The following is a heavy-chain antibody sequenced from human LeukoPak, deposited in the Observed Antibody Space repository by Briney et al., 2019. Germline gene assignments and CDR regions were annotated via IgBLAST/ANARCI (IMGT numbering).Heavy chain of an antibody. Sequence: SVKVSCKASGGTFSSYAISWVRQAPGQGLEWMGGIIPIFGTANYAQKFQGRVTITTDESTSTAYMELSSLRSEDTAVYYCARGLAAAGTYVYYDYLDVWGKGTTVTVSS. V-gene: IGHV1-69*05. CDR1: GGTFSSYA. D-gene: IGHD6-13*01. J-gene: IGHJ6*03. CDR3: ARGLAAAGTYVYYDYLDV. CDR2: IIPIFGTA.